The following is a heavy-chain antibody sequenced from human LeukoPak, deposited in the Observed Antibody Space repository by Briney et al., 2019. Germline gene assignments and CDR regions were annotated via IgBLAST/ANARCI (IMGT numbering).Heavy chain of an antibody. J-gene: IGHJ5*02. Sequence: SETLSLTCTVSGGSIRSYYWGWIRQPPGKGLQWIRSIYYSGSTYYNPSLKSRVTISVDTSKNQFSLKLSSVTAADTSVYYCARHRFTPYSSGWYGGPTWGQGTLVTVSS. CDR2: IYYSGST. V-gene: IGHV4-39*01. CDR1: GGSIRSYY. D-gene: IGHD6-19*01. CDR3: ARHRFTPYSSGWYGGPT.